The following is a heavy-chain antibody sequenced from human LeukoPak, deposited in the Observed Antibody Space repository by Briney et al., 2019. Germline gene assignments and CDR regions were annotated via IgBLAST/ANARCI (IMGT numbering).Heavy chain of an antibody. Sequence: SETLSLTCTVSGGSISSSSYYWGWIRQPPGKGLEWIGYIYYSGSTCYNPSLKSRVTISVDTSKNQFSLKLSSVTAADTAVYYCARGRTDYGWFDPWGQGTLVTVSS. CDR3: ARGRTDYGWFDP. CDR1: GGSISSSSYY. J-gene: IGHJ5*02. D-gene: IGHD3-16*01. V-gene: IGHV4-31*03. CDR2: IYYSGST.